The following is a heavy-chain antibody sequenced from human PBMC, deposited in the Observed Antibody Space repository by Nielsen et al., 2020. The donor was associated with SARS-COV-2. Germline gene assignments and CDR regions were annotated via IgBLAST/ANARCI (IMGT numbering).Heavy chain of an antibody. Sequence: GGSLRLSCTASGFTFGDYAMHWVRQAPGQRLEWMGWINAGNGNTKYSQKFQGRVTITRDTSASTAYMELSSLRSEDTAVYYCARDGALRFLEWSLYRDYYYGMDVWGQGTTVTVSS. V-gene: IGHV1-3*01. CDR3: ARDGALRFLEWSLYRDYYYGMDV. D-gene: IGHD3-3*01. J-gene: IGHJ6*02. CDR1: GFTFGDYA. CDR2: INAGNGNT.